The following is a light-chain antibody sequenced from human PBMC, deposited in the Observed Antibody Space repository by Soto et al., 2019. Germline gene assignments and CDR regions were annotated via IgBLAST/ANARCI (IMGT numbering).Light chain of an antibody. CDR1: QSISSW. CDR3: QQYNSYPWT. Sequence: DIQMTQSPSTLSASVGDRVTITCRASQSISSWLAWYQQKPGKAPKLLIDKASSLEGGVPSRFRGSGSGTEFTLTISSLQPDDFATYDCQQYNSYPWTFGQGTKVESK. J-gene: IGKJ1*01. CDR2: KAS. V-gene: IGKV1-5*03.